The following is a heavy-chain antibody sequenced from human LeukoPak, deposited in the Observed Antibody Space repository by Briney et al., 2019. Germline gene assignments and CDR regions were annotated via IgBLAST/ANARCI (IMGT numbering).Heavy chain of an antibody. J-gene: IGHJ5*02. CDR1: GGSISSSSYY. CDR2: IYYSGST. Sequence: PSETLSLTCTVSGGSISSSSYYWGWIRQPPGKGLEWIGSIYYSGSTYYNPSLKSRVTIPVDTSKNQFSLKLSSVTAADTAVYYCARRVDYDILTGHNWFDPWGQGTLVTVSS. V-gene: IGHV4-39*01. D-gene: IGHD3-9*01. CDR3: ARRVDYDILTGHNWFDP.